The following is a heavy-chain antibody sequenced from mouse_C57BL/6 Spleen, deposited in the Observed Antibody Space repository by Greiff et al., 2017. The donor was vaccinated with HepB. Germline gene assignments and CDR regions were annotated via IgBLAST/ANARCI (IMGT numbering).Heavy chain of an antibody. D-gene: IGHD5-5*01. CDR2: INPNNGGT. V-gene: IGHV1-22*01. J-gene: IGHJ4*01. CDR3: ARPRDYYLAMDY. Sequence: EVKLMESGPELVKPGASVKMSCKASGYTFTDYNMHWVKQSHGKSLEWIGYINPNNGGTSYNQKFKGKATLTVNKSSSTAYMELRSLTSEDSAVYYCARPRDYYLAMDYGGQGTSVTVSS. CDR1: GYTFTDYN.